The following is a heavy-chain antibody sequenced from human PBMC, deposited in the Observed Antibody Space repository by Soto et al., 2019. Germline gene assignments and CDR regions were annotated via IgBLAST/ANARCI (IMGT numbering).Heavy chain of an antibody. Sequence: GGSLRLSCAASGFTFSSYEMNWVRQAPGKGLEWVSYISSSGSTIYYADSVKGRFTISRDNAKNSLYLQMNSLRAEDTSVYYCAIIAAAGSPYYYYGMDVWGQGTTVTVSS. CDR1: GFTFSSYE. V-gene: IGHV3-48*03. J-gene: IGHJ6*02. CDR2: ISSSGSTI. CDR3: AIIAAAGSPYYYYGMDV. D-gene: IGHD6-13*01.